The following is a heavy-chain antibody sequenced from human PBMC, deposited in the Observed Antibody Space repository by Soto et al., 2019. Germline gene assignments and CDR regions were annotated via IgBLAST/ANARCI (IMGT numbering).Heavy chain of an antibody. Sequence: QVQLVQSGAEVKKPGASVRISCKASGYSLPTHTIHWVRQAPGHRLEWMGWINAANGHTKYSQNFQNRVTISTDTSASTFYMKLIGMTTADTAIYYCARANGSYEGGPNDYWGQGTLVTVSS. J-gene: IGHJ4*02. CDR3: ARANGSYEGGPNDY. D-gene: IGHD1-26*01. CDR2: INAANGHT. CDR1: GYSLPTHT. V-gene: IGHV1-3*01.